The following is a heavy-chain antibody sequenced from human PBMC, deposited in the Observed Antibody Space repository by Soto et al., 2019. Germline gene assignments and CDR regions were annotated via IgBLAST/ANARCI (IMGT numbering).Heavy chain of an antibody. J-gene: IGHJ4*02. CDR1: GYTFTSYG. CDR2: FNPYNGNT. V-gene: IGHV1-18*01. CDR3: ATGTTVVTGDFDY. Sequence: ASVKVSCKASGYTFTSYGISWVRQAPGQGLEWMGWFNPYNGNTIYAQKFQGRVTMTEDTSTDTAYMELSSLCSEDTAVYYCATGTTVVTGDFDYWGQGTLVTVSS. D-gene: IGHD4-17*01.